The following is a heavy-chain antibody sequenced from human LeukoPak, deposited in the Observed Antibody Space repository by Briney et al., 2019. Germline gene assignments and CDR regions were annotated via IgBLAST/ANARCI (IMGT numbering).Heavy chain of an antibody. Sequence: ASVKVSCKASGGTFSSYAISWVRQAPGQGLEWMGGIIPIFGTANYAQKFQGRVTITADESTSTAYMELSSLRSEDTAVYYCASVIGVVMADAFDIWGQGTMVTVSS. V-gene: IGHV1-69*13. CDR1: GGTFSSYA. CDR3: ASVIGVVMADAFDI. J-gene: IGHJ3*02. CDR2: IIPIFGTA. D-gene: IGHD3-3*01.